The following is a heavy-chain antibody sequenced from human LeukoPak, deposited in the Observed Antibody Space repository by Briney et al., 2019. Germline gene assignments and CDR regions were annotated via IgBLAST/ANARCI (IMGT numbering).Heavy chain of an antibody. CDR3: ARGSYPYGSGNDYNHDYFDY. Sequence: SETLSLTCSVSDDSMISYHWSWIRQSAGKGLEWIGRIYTSGSTDYNPSLMSRVTMSVDTAKNQFSLKLRSVTAADTAVYFCARGSYPYGSGNDYNHDYFDYWSQGTLVTVSS. CDR1: DDSMISYH. J-gene: IGHJ4*02. CDR2: IYTSGST. V-gene: IGHV4-4*07. D-gene: IGHD3-10*01.